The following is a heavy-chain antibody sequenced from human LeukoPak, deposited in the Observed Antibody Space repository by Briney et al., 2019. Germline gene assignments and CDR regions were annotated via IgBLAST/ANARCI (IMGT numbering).Heavy chain of an antibody. J-gene: IGHJ4*02. Sequence: GGSLRLSCAASGFTFSSYWMHWVRQAPGKGLVWVSRINSDGSSTSYADSVKGRFTISRDNAKNTLYLQMNSLRAEDTAVYYCAGVEGSSWVFDYWGQGTLVTVSS. CDR2: INSDGSST. CDR1: GFTFSSYW. CDR3: AGVEGSSWVFDY. D-gene: IGHD6-13*01. V-gene: IGHV3-74*01.